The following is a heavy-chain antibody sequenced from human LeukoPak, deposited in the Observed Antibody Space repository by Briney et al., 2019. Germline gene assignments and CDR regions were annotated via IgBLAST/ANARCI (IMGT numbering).Heavy chain of an antibody. J-gene: IGHJ6*03. CDR2: ISSSGSTI. D-gene: IGHD3-16*01. V-gene: IGHV3-48*03. CDR1: VFTFSSYE. Sequence: GGSLRLSCAASVFTFSSYEMNWVRQAPGKGLEWVSYISSSGSTIYYADSVKGRFTISRDNAKNSLYLQMNSLRAEDTAVYYCARDMGDYYYYYMDVWGKGTTVTVSS. CDR3: ARDMGDYYYYYMDV.